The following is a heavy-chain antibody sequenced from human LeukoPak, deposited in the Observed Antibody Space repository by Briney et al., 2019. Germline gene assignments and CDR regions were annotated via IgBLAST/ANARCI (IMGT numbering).Heavy chain of an antibody. CDR2: IYYSGNT. CDR1: GGSISSGSYY. CDR3: ARGGSYGAYLDY. V-gene: IGHV4-61*02. Sequence: SQTLSLTCTVSGGSISSGSYYWSWIRQPAGKGLEWIGRIYYSGNTNTYNPSLKSRATISLYTSRKYFSLELRSVTAADTAVYYCARGGSYGAYLDYWGQGALVIVSS. D-gene: IGHD1-26*01. J-gene: IGHJ4*02.